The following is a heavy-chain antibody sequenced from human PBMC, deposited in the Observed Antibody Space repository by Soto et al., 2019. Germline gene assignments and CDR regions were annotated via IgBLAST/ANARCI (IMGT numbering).Heavy chain of an antibody. J-gene: IGHJ6*02. CDR2: INPSGGST. CDR3: AMEQLAIFYYYYGMDV. D-gene: IGHD6-6*01. Sequence: QVQLVQSGAEVKKPGASVKVSCKASGYTFTSYYMHWVRQAPGQGLEWMGIINPSGGSTSYAQKCQGRVNMTRDTSTSTVYMELSSLRSEYTAVYYCAMEQLAIFYYYYGMDVWGQGTTVTVSS. CDR1: GYTFTSYY. V-gene: IGHV1-46*01.